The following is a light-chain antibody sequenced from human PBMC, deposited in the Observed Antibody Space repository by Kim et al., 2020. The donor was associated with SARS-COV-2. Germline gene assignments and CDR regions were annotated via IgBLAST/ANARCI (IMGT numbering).Light chain of an antibody. Sequence: EIVLTQAPATLSLSAGERATLSCRASQSITTDLAWYQQKPGQAPRPFIYDASNRAAGIPARFSGGGSGTDFTLTVSSLEPEDSAVYYCQQRNKWPRTFGQGTKVDIK. J-gene: IGKJ1*01. CDR3: QQRNKWPRT. CDR1: QSITTD. CDR2: DAS. V-gene: IGKV3-11*01.